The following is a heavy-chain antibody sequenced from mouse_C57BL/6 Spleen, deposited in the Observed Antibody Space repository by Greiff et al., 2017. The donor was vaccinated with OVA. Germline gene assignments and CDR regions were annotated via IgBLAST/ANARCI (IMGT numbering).Heavy chain of an antibody. Sequence: QVQLQQRGAELVMPGASVKLSCKASGYTFTSYWMHWVKQRPGQGLEWIGEIDPSDSYTNYNQKFKGKSTLTVDKSSSTAYMQLSSLTSEDSAVYYCARGGKYLSAYWGQGTLVTVSA. D-gene: IGHD5-1-1*01. CDR1: GYTFTSYW. V-gene: IGHV1-69*01. J-gene: IGHJ3*01. CDR3: ARGGKYLSAY. CDR2: IDPSDSYT.